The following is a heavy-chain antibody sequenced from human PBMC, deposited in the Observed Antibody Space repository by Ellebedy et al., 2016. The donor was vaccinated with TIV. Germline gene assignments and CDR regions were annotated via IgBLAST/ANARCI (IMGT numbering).Heavy chain of an antibody. CDR2: INHSGST. V-gene: IGHV4-34*01. CDR1: GGSFSGYY. CDR3: ARVRTYSSNPAFDP. J-gene: IGHJ5*02. D-gene: IGHD6-13*01. Sequence: SETLSLXCAVYGGSFSGYYWSWIRQPPGKGLEWIGEINHSGSTNYNPSLKSRVTISVDTSKNQFSLKLSSVTAADTAVYYCARVRTYSSNPAFDPWGQGTLVTVSS.